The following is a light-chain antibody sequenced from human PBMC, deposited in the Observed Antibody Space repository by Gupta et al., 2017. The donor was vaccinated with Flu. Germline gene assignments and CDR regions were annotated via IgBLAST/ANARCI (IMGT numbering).Light chain of an antibody. CDR3: QQCDRTPYT. J-gene: IGKJ2*01. CDR2: AAS. V-gene: IGKV1-39*01. Sequence: PSSLSASVGDSVTITCRASQTIGKYLNWYQQKAGTAPKLLIFAASTLQSGVPSRFSGDGAGRDFTLTINSLRPEDFATYYCQQCDRTPYTFGQGTKVDI. CDR1: QTIGKY.